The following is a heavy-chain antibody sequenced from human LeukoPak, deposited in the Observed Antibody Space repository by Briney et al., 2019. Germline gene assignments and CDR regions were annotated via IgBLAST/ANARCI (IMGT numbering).Heavy chain of an antibody. V-gene: IGHV4-59*11. CDR2: IYYSGST. J-gene: IGHJ4*02. Sequence: PSETLSLTCTVSGGSISSHYRSWIRQPPGKGLEWIGYIYYSGSTNYNPSLKSRVTISVDTSKNQFSLRLSSVTAADTAVYYCARVSYSSSYYFDYWGQGTLVTVSS. D-gene: IGHD6-13*01. CDR3: ARVSYSSSYYFDY. CDR1: GGSISSHY.